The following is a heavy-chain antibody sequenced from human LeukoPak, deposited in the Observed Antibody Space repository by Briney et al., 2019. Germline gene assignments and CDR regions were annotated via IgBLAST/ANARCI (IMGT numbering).Heavy chain of an antibody. CDR1: GGSFSGYY. CDR3: ARGRQDVTMIVVVMTAVSYYLDV. D-gene: IGHD3-22*01. V-gene: IGHV4-34*01. CDR2: MNPSGST. J-gene: IGHJ6*03. Sequence: PSETLSLTCAVYGGSFSGYYWTWIRQTPEKGLEWIGEMNPSGSTSYNPSLKSRGTISVDTSKNQFSLKLSSVTAADTAVYYCARGRQDVTMIVVVMTAVSYYLDVWGKGTTVTVS.